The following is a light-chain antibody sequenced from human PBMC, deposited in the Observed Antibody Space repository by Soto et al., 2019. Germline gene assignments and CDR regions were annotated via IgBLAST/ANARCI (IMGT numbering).Light chain of an antibody. CDR2: GAS. CDR1: QSVSRSD. J-gene: IGKJ4*01. Sequence: IVLTQSPGTLSLSPGERATLSCRASQSVSRSDLAWYQQKPGQAPRLLIYGASSRATGIPDRFSGGGSGTDFTLTISRLEPEDFAVYYCQQFSSYPLTFGGGTKVDIK. V-gene: IGKV3-20*01. CDR3: QQFSSYPLT.